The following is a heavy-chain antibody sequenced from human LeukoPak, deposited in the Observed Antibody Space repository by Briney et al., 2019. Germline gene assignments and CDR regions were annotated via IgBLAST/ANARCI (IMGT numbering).Heavy chain of an antibody. CDR3: ARPDRDGYEDAFDI. V-gene: IGHV4-34*01. Sequence: SETLSLTCAVYGGSFSGYYWSWIRQPPGNGLEWIGEINHSGSTNYNPSLKSRVTISVDTSKNQFSLKLSSVTAADTAVYYCARPDRDGYEDAFDIWGQGTMVTVSS. J-gene: IGHJ3*02. CDR1: GGSFSGYY. CDR2: INHSGST. D-gene: IGHD5-24*01.